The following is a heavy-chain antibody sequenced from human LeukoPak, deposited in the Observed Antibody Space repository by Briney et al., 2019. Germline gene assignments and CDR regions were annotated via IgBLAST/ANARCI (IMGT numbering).Heavy chain of an antibody. Sequence: GGSLRLSCAASGFTFSSYAMFWVRQAPGKGLDFVSGISHNGATTYYANSVKGRFTISRDNSKNTLYLQMNSLRAEDTAVYYCARELDLGDYHPLVDYWGQGTLVTVSS. J-gene: IGHJ4*02. CDR3: ARELDLGDYHPLVDY. D-gene: IGHD4-17*01. CDR1: GFTFSSYA. CDR2: ISHNGATT. V-gene: IGHV3-64*01.